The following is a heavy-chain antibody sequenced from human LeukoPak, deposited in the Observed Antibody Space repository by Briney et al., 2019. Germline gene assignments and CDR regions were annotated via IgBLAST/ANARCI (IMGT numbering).Heavy chain of an antibody. V-gene: IGHV1-2*04. J-gene: IGHJ4*02. CDR3: ARENYCDSSGYWDC. D-gene: IGHD3-22*01. CDR2: INPNSGGT. CDR1: GYTFTGYY. Sequence: ASVKVSCKASGYTFTGYYMHWVRQAPGQGLEWMGWINPNSGGTNYAQKFQGWVTMTRDTSISTAYMELSRLRSDDTAVYYCARENYCDSSGYWDCWGQGTLVTVSS.